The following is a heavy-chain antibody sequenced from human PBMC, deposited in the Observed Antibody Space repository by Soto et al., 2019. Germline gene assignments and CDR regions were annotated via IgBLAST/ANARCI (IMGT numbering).Heavy chain of an antibody. CDR3: ARTYGTYSNGDY. D-gene: IGHD2-8*01. CDR1: CGFIRNHY. Sequence: QVQLQESGPGLLKPSETLSLTCTVSCGFIRNHYCTWIRQPPGRGLDWLGYVYYTGNTNYNLYLSSRVTSSVATYKNQLSMELTSVTPADTDVYYWARTYGTYSNGDYWGQRTLVTVSS. J-gene: IGHJ4*02. V-gene: IGHV4-59*11. CDR2: VYYTGNT.